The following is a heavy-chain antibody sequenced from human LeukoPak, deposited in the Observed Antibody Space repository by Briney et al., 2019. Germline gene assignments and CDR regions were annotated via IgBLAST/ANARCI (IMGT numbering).Heavy chain of an antibody. D-gene: IGHD6-19*01. Sequence: GRSLRLSCAASGFTFSSYGMHWVRQAPGKGLEWVAVISYDGSNKYYADSVKGRFTISRDNSKNTLYLQMNSLRAEDTAVYYCAKDVAGRWLAEYYFDYWGQGTLVTVSS. CDR3: AKDVAGRWLAEYYFDY. CDR1: GFTFSSYG. V-gene: IGHV3-30*18. CDR2: ISYDGSNK. J-gene: IGHJ4*02.